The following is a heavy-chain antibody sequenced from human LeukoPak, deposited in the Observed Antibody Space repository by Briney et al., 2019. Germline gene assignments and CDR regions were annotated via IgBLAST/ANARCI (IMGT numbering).Heavy chain of an antibody. Sequence: GGSLRLSCVASGFTFSSHGMHWVRQAPGKGLEWVAVISYDGSNKYYGDSVKGRFTISRDNSKNTLYLQMESLRVEDTAVYYCAKDRFATTGTFFDNWGQGTQVTVSS. J-gene: IGHJ4*02. CDR3: AKDRFATTGTFFDN. CDR1: GFTFSSHG. D-gene: IGHD1-1*01. CDR2: ISYDGSNK. V-gene: IGHV3-30*18.